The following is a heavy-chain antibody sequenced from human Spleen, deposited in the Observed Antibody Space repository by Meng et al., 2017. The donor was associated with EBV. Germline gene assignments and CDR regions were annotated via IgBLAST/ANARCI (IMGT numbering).Heavy chain of an antibody. CDR2: INEDGTIT. CDR3: SRDLAGSDDY. J-gene: IGHJ4*02. Sequence: EVQLVGSGGGLVQPGGSLRLSCAASEFTLRRYWMHWVRQAPGKGPLWVSRINEDGTITNYADSVKGRFTISRDNAKNTLYLQMNSLRAEDTAVYYCSRDLAGSDDYWGRGTLVTVSS. D-gene: IGHD1-14*01. CDR1: EFTLRRYW. V-gene: IGHV3-74*01.